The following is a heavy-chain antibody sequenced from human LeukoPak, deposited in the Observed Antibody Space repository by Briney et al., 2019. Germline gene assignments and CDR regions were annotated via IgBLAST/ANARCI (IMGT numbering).Heavy chain of an antibody. CDR1: GFTFDDYA. J-gene: IGHJ4*02. D-gene: IGHD2-2*01. Sequence: GGSLRLSCAASGFTFDDYAMHWVRQGPGRGLEWVAIMSYDGRDKFYADSVKGRFTISRDNSKNTLYLQMNSLRSEDTALYYCARDYSYCSSPSCYLDYWGQGTLVTVSS. CDR3: ARDYSYCSSPSCYLDY. V-gene: IGHV3-30*04. CDR2: MSYDGRDK.